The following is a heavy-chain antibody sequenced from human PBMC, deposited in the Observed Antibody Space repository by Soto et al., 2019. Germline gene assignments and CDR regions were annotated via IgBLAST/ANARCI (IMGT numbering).Heavy chain of an antibody. V-gene: IGHV3-23*01. D-gene: IGHD2-15*01. CDR3: AKPSRYCSGGSCYSPEYYGMDV. Sequence: PVGSLRLSCAASGFTFSSYAMSWVRQAPGKGLEWVSAISGSGGSTYYADSVKGRFTISRDNSKNTLYLQMNSLRAEDTAVYYCAKPSRYCSGGSCYSPEYYGMDVWGQGTTVTVSS. CDR1: GFTFSSYA. J-gene: IGHJ6*02. CDR2: ISGSGGST.